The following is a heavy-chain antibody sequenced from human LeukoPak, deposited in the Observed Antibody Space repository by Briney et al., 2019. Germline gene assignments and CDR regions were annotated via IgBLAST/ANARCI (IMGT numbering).Heavy chain of an antibody. CDR2: INHSGST. Sequence: PSETLSLTCAVYGGSFSGYYWSWIRQPPGKGLGWIGEINHSGSTNYNPSLKSRVTISVDTSKNQFSLKLSSVTAADTAVYYCARAFRARYFDLWGRGTLVTVSS. CDR1: GGSFSGYY. V-gene: IGHV4-34*01. J-gene: IGHJ2*01. CDR3: ARAFRARYFDL. D-gene: IGHD2/OR15-2a*01.